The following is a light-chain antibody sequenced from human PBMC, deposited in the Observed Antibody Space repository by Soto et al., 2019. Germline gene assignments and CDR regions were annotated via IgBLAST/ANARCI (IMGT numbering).Light chain of an antibody. CDR2: AAS. J-gene: IGKJ2*01. CDR1: QAIRNF. CDR3: QAVDSHPYT. V-gene: IGKV1-9*01. Sequence: DVQLTQSPPFLSASVGDTVTITCRASQAIRNFVAWHQQKPGKAPKVLIVAASTLLSGVPSRFSGRGSGTEFTLSIKRLQPEDFATYYFQAVDSHPYTFGQGTKVEIK.